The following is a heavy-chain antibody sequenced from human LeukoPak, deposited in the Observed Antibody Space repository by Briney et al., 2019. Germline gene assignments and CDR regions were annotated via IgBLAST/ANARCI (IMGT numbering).Heavy chain of an antibody. J-gene: IGHJ3*02. Sequence: GASVKVSCKVSGYTLTELSMHWVRQAPGKGLEWMGGSDPEDGETIYAQKFQGRVTMTEDTSTDTAYMELSSLRSEDTAVYYCATWGLHYHGSGTSAFDIWGQGTMVTVSS. CDR1: GYTLTELS. V-gene: IGHV1-24*01. CDR3: ATWGLHYHGSGTSAFDI. D-gene: IGHD3-10*01. CDR2: SDPEDGET.